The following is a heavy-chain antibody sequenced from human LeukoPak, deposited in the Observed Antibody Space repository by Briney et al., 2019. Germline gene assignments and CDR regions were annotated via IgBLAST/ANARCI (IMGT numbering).Heavy chain of an antibody. CDR2: IYHSGST. CDR3: ARDNDYGDSPPGWFDP. D-gene: IGHD4-17*01. J-gene: IGHJ5*02. V-gene: IGHV4-30-2*01. Sequence: SQTLSLTCAVSGGSISSGDSSWSWIRQPPGKGLEWIEYIYHSGSTSYSPSLKSRVTISIDRSKNQFSLKLTSVTAADTAVYFCARDNDYGDSPPGWFDPWGQGTLVTVSS. CDR1: GGSISSGDSS.